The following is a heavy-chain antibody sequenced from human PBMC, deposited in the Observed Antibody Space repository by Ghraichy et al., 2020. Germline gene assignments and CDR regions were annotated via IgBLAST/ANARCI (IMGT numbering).Heavy chain of an antibody. J-gene: IGHJ4*02. V-gene: IGHV3-73*01. Sequence: GESLNISCAASGFTFSGSAMHWVRQASGKGLEWVGRIRNKVNNYATAYAASVQGRFTISRDDSKNTAYLQMNSLKTEDTAVYYCTRHVWGGSGWHDWGQGTLVTVSS. CDR1: GFTFSGSA. D-gene: IGHD6-25*01. CDR2: IRNKVNNYAT. CDR3: TRHVWGGSGWHD.